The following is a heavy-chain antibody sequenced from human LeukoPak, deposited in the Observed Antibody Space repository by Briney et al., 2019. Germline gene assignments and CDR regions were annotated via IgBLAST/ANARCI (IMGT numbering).Heavy chain of an antibody. V-gene: IGHV3-21*01. CDR3: AFWGYDILTGYYKFDY. Sequence: GGSLRLSCAASGFTFSSYSMNWVRQAPGKGLEWVSSISSSSSYIYYADSVKGRFTISRDNAKNSLYLQMNSLRAEDTAVYYCAFWGYDILTGYYKFDYWGQGTLVTVSS. D-gene: IGHD3-9*01. CDR1: GFTFSSYS. J-gene: IGHJ4*02. CDR2: ISSSSSYI.